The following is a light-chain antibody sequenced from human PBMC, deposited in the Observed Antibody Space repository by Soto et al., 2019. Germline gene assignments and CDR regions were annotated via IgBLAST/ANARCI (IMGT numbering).Light chain of an antibody. CDR1: QSVASN. Sequence: EIVLTQSPATLSLSPGERATLSCRASQSVASNLAWYRHKPGQAPRLLIYGASTRATGIPARFSGSGSGTEFTLTISSLQSEDFAVYYCQQYDNWPQTFGQGTKLEIK. CDR3: QQYDNWPQT. CDR2: GAS. V-gene: IGKV3-15*01. J-gene: IGKJ2*01.